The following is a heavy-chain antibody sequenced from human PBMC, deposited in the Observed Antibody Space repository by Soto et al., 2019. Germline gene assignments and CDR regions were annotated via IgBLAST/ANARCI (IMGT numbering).Heavy chain of an antibody. CDR3: AREVDPYYGGNSLSLDY. J-gene: IGHJ4*02. CDR1: GGTFSTYG. CDR2: IIPKFGTT. D-gene: IGHD4-17*01. Sequence: QVQLVQSGAEVKKPGSSVKVSCKASGGTFSTYGINWVRLAPGQGLEWMGWIIPKFGTTKNAQKFQGRVTLTADQSXNXSYMELKYLRSEDTAVYFCAREVDPYYGGNSLSLDYWGQGTLVTVSS. V-gene: IGHV1-69*13.